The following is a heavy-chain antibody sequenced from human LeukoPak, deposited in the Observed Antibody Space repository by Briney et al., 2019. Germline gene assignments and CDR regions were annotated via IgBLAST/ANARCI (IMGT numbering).Heavy chain of an antibody. Sequence: SETLSLTCTVSGGSISSYYWSWIRQPPGKGLEWIGYIYYTGSTNYNPSLKSRVTVSVDTSKKQFSLKLSAVTAADTAMYHCARGGYYDSSGSLDSWGQGTLVTVSS. V-gene: IGHV4-59*01. D-gene: IGHD3-22*01. CDR3: ARGGYYDSSGSLDS. CDR1: GGSISSYY. J-gene: IGHJ4*02. CDR2: IYYTGST.